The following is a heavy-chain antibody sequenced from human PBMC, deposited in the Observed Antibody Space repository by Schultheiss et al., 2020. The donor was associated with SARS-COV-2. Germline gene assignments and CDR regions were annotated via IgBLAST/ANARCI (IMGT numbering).Heavy chain of an antibody. CDR1: GYTFTGYY. CDR3: ATDSGGYSSGWSGGY. D-gene: IGHD6-19*01. CDR2: INPNSGGT. J-gene: IGHJ4*02. Sequence: ASVKVSCKASGYTFTGYYMHWVRQAPGQGLEWMGWINPNSGGTNYAQKFQGWVTMTRDTSISTAYMELSRLRSDDTAVYYCATDSGGYSSGWSGGYWGQGTLVTVSS. V-gene: IGHV1-2*04.